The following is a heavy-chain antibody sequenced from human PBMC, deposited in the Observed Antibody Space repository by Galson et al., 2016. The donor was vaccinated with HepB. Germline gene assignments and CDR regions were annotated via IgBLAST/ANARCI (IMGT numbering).Heavy chain of an antibody. CDR1: GASVSSSY. Sequence: SETLSLTCNVSGASVSSSYWSWIRQPPGKGLEWIGYISYRGSADYNPSRRSRVTVALDTSKNQFSLKVTAVTTADTAVYYCAREGGASGNYWGQGTLVTVSS. V-gene: IGHV4-59*02. D-gene: IGHD3-10*01. J-gene: IGHJ4*02. CDR3: AREGGASGNY. CDR2: ISYRGSA.